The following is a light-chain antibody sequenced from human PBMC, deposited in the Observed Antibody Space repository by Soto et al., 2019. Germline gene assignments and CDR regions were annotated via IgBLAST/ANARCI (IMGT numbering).Light chain of an antibody. J-gene: IGKJ1*01. CDR2: DAS. V-gene: IGKV3-11*01. CDR3: QQSSNWQGT. Sequence: DIMLTQSPATLSLSPGERATLSCRASQSVSTYLAWYQQKAGRPPRLLIYDASKRAPGIPARFSGSGSGTDFTLTISSLEPEDFAVYYCQQSSNWQGTFGRGTKVDI. CDR1: QSVSTY.